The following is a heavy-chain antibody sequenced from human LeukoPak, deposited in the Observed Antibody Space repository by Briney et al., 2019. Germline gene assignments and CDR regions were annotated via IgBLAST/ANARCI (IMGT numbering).Heavy chain of an antibody. D-gene: IGHD3-22*01. V-gene: IGHV1-2*06. J-gene: IGHJ5*02. CDR1: GYTFTGYY. CDR3: ARDYYDSRHNWFDP. CDR2: INPNRGGT. Sequence: GASVKVSCKASGYTFTGYYMHWVRQAPGQGLEWMGRINPNRGGTSYAQKFQGRVTMTRDTSISTAYMELSRLRSDDTAVYYCARDYYDSRHNWFDPWGQGTLVTVSS.